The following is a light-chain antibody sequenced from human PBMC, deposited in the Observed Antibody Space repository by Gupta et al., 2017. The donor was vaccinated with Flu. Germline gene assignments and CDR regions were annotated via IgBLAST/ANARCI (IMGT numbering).Light chain of an antibody. V-gene: IGLV2-11*01. CDR2: DVS. CDR3: CSFAGSYIWV. Sequence: TISDVGGYNYVSWYQQHPGKAPKLMIYDVSKWPSGVSDRFSGSKSGNTSSLTISGLQAEDEADYYCCSFAGSYIWVFGGGTKLTVL. CDR1: ISDVGGYNY. J-gene: IGLJ3*02.